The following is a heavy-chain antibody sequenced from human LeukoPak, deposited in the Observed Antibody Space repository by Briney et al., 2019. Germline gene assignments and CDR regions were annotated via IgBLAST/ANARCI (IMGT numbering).Heavy chain of an antibody. J-gene: IGHJ4*02. CDR1: GGSISSSSYY. V-gene: IGHV4-39*01. D-gene: IGHD4-17*01. CDR2: IYYSGST. CDR3: ARVVPTVQPFDS. Sequence: PSETLSLTCTVSGGSISSSSYYWGWIRQPPGKGLEWIGSIYYSGSTYYNPSLKSRVTISVDTSKNQFSLKLSSVTAADTAVYYCARVVPTVQPFDSWGQGSLVTVSS.